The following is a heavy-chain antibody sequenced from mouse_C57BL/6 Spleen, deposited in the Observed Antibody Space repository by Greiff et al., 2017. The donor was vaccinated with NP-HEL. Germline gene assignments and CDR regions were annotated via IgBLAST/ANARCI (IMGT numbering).Heavy chain of an antibody. V-gene: IGHV2-5*01. Sequence: VHLVESGPGLVQPSQSLSITCTVSGFSLTSYGVHWVRQSPGKGLEWLGVIWRGGSTDYNAAFMSRLSITKDNSKSQVFFKMNSLQADDTAIYYCAKNNGSSYGYFDVWGTGTTVTVSS. J-gene: IGHJ1*03. D-gene: IGHD1-1*01. CDR2: IWRGGST. CDR1: GFSLTSYG. CDR3: AKNNGSSYGYFDV.